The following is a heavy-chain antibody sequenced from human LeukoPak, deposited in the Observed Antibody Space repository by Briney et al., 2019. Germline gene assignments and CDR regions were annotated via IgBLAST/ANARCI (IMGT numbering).Heavy chain of an antibody. V-gene: IGHV3-33*01. J-gene: IGHJ4*02. CDR2: IWYGGSNK. D-gene: IGHD5-18*01. CDR3: ARAMDTAMAGTDFDY. Sequence: GGSLRLSCAASGFTFSSYGMHWVRQAPGKGLEWVAVIWYGGSNKYYADSVKGRFTISRDNSKNTLYLQMNSLRAEDTAVYYCARAMDTAMAGTDFDYWGQGTLVTVSS. CDR1: GFTFSSYG.